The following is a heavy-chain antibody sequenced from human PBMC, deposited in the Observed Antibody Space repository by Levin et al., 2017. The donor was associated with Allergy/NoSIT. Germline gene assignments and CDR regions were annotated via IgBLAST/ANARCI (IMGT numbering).Heavy chain of an antibody. Sequence: TGGSLRLSCAASGFTFSNYAMNWVRQAPGKGLEWVSGTSDSGGSTYYADSVKGRFTISRDNSKNTLYLQVNSLRAEDTALYYLARDLSAVPAANYYYAMEVWGQGTTVTVSS. J-gene: IGHJ6*02. CDR3: ARDLSAVPAANYYYAMEV. CDR1: GFTFSNYA. CDR2: TSDSGGST. V-gene: IGHV3-23*01. D-gene: IGHD2-2*01.